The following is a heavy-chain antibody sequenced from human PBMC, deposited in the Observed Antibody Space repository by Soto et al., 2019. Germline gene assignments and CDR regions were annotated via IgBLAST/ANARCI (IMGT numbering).Heavy chain of an antibody. CDR3: ATGGRXYNSGGYYWVAYYAMDV. J-gene: IGHJ6*02. V-gene: IGHV3-15*01. CDR1: GFTFTNAW. CDR2: VKSKSDGGTT. D-gene: IGHD3-22*01. Sequence: GGSLRLSCAASGFTFTNAWMNWVRQAPGKGLEWVGRVKSKSDGGTTDYAAPVKDRFIISRDDSKNTLYLQMNSLKTEDTAVYYCATGGRXYNSGGYYWVAYYAMDVWGQGTTVTVSS.